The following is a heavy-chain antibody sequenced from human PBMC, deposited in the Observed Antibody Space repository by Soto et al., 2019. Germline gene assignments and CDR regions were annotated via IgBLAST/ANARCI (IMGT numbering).Heavy chain of an antibody. J-gene: IGHJ4*02. Sequence: SETLSLTCAVYGGSFSGYYWSWIRQPPGKGLEWIGEINHSGSTNYNPSLKSRVTISVDTSKNQFSLKLSSVTAADTAVYYCARGAPESSSWYYYWGQGTLVTVSS. D-gene: IGHD6-13*01. CDR1: GGSFSGYY. V-gene: IGHV4-34*01. CDR2: INHSGST. CDR3: ARGAPESSSWYYY.